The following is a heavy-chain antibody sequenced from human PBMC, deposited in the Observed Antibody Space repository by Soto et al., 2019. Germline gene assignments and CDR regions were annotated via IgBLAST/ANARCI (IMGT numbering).Heavy chain of an antibody. V-gene: IGHV1-8*01. CDR2: MNPNSGNT. J-gene: IGHJ4*02. CDR1: GYTFTSYD. Sequence: QVQLVQSGAEVKKPGASVKVSCKASGYTFTSYDINWVRQATGQGLEWMGWMNPNSGNTGYAQKFQGRVTMTRSTSISTAYMELSSLRSEDTAVDYCARGGYYYESSAYYRPFDYWGQGTLVTVSS. CDR3: ARGGYYYESSAYYRPFDY. D-gene: IGHD3-22*01.